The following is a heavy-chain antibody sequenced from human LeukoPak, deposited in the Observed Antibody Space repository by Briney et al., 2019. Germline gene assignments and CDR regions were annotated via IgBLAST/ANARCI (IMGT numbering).Heavy chain of an antibody. D-gene: IGHD3-22*01. Sequence: PSETLSLTCTVSGGSISSSSYYWGWIRQPPGKGLEWIGSIYYSGSTYYNPSLKSRVTISVDTSKNQFSLKPSSVTAADTAVYYCARNIYSSGYYLDYWGQGTLVTVSS. CDR3: ARNIYSSGYYLDY. CDR2: IYYSGST. CDR1: GGSISSSSYY. V-gene: IGHV4-39*01. J-gene: IGHJ4*02.